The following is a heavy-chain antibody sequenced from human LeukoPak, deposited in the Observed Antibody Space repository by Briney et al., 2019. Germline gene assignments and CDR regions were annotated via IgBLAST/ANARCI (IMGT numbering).Heavy chain of an antibody. CDR1: GFTFSSYA. Sequence: GGSLRLSCAASGFTFSSYAMSWVRQAPGKGLEWVSAISGSGGSTYYADFVKGRFTISRDNSKNTLYLQMNSLRAEDTAVYYCAKASGESYCTNGVCYTDYFDYWGQGTLVTVSS. V-gene: IGHV3-23*01. D-gene: IGHD2-8*01. CDR3: AKASGESYCTNGVCYTDYFDY. J-gene: IGHJ4*02. CDR2: ISGSGGST.